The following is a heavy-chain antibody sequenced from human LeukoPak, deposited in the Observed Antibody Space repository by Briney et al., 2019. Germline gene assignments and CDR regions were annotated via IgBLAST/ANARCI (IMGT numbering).Heavy chain of an antibody. Sequence: RGSLRLSCAASGFSFSSYALRWVRQAPGKGLEWVSAVSVSGGSTYYAHSVKGPFSLSRDNSKNTLYLRMNSLRAEDTAVYYCAKEAETARWIDYWGQGTLVTVSS. J-gene: IGHJ4*02. CDR3: AKEAETARWIDY. V-gene: IGHV3-23*01. CDR2: VSVSGGST. CDR1: GFSFSSYA. D-gene: IGHD2-21*02.